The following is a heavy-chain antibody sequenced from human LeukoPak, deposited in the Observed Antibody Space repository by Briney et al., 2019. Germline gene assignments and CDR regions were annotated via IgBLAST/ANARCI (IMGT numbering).Heavy chain of an antibody. CDR1: RFTFTDYT. Sequence: VGSLRLSCAASRFTFTDYTMNWVRQAPGKGLEWLSFITSNSGSIYYADSVKGRFTISRDNAKNSLYLQMNSLRDEDTAVYYCAGNYGLGHFDQWGQGTLVTVSS. V-gene: IGHV3-48*02. CDR3: AGNYGLGHFDQ. CDR2: ITSNSGSI. D-gene: IGHD3-10*01. J-gene: IGHJ4*02.